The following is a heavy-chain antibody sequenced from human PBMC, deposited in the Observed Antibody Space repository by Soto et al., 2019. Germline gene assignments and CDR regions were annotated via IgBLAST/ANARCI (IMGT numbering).Heavy chain of an antibody. Sequence: GGSLRLSCAASGFTFSSYGMHWVRQAPGKGLEWVAVISYDGSNKYYADSVKGRFTISRDNSKNTLYLQMNSLRAEDTAVYYCAKDLEVAGTTPSYWGQGTLVTVSS. CDR3: AKDLEVAGTTPSY. D-gene: IGHD6-19*01. J-gene: IGHJ4*02. CDR2: ISYDGSNK. V-gene: IGHV3-30*18. CDR1: GFTFSSYG.